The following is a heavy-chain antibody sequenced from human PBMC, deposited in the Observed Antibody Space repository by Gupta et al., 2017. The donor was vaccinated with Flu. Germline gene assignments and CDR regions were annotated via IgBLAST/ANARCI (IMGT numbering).Heavy chain of an antibody. Sequence: EVQVLESGGDLVEPGESLRLSCAASGFTFSNYAMTWVRQAPGKGLEWVSTITGNGANTYYADSVKGRFTISRDNSKNTVFLQMNSLRVGDTAVYYCAKAFTSLRASDVGFDPWGQGTLVTVSS. CDR2: ITGNGANT. CDR3: AKAFTSLRASDVGFDP. V-gene: IGHV3-23*01. CDR1: GFTFSNYA. D-gene: IGHD3-16*01. J-gene: IGHJ5*02.